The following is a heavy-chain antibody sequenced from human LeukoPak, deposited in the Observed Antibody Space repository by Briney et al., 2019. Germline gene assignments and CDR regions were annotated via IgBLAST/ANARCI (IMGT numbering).Heavy chain of an antibody. V-gene: IGHV3-21*01. CDR3: ARASSKQLDGYLPDGFDI. CDR1: GFTFSSYS. D-gene: IGHD3-22*01. CDR2: IRSGGTYI. Sequence: PGGSLRLSCAASGFTFSSYSMNWVRQAPGKGLEWVSAIRSGGTYIYYADSVKGRFTISRANAKNSLSLQMNSLRADDAAVYYCARASSKQLDGYLPDGFDIWGQGTMVTVSS. J-gene: IGHJ3*02.